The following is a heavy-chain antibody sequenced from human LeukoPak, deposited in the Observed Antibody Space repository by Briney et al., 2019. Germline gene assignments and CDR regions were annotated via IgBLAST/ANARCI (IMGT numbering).Heavy chain of an antibody. CDR3: ARGPYYYDKFDY. Sequence: PSETLSLTCAVYGGSFSGYYWSWIRQPPGKGLEWIGEINYSGSTNYNPSLKSRVTISVDTSKNQFSLKLSSVTAADTAVYYCARGPYYYDKFDYWGQGTLATVSS. V-gene: IGHV4-34*01. CDR1: GGSFSGYY. D-gene: IGHD3-22*01. J-gene: IGHJ4*02. CDR2: INYSGST.